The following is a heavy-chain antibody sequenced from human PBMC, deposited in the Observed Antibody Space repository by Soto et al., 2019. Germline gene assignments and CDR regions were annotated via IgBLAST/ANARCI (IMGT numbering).Heavy chain of an antibody. J-gene: IGHJ6*02. D-gene: IGHD2-15*01. CDR2: IIPIFDTA. V-gene: IGHV1-69*05. Sequence: QVQLVQAGAEVKKPGSSVKVSCKASGGTVSSYAISWVRQAPGQGVEGMGVIIPIFDTAHYAQKCQGSVTTTTDESTSTAYMVRRSLRYEATAVYYCARHDCISSSCYYYYYYGMDVWGQGTTVTVSS. CDR3: ARHDCISSSCYYYYYYGMDV. CDR1: GGTVSSYA.